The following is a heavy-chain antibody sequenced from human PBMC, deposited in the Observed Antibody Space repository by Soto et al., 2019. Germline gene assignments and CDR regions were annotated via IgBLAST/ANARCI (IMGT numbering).Heavy chain of an antibody. CDR3: ARSLHCSGGSCSPTPDY. D-gene: IGHD2-15*01. CDR2: IIPILGIA. V-gene: IGHV1-69*10. Sequence: ASVKVSCKASGGTFSSYAISWVRQAPGQGLEWMGGIIPILGIANYAQKFQGRVTITADKSTSTAYMELSSLRSEDTAVYYCARSLHCSGGSCSPTPDYWGQGTLVTVSS. CDR1: GGTFSSYA. J-gene: IGHJ4*02.